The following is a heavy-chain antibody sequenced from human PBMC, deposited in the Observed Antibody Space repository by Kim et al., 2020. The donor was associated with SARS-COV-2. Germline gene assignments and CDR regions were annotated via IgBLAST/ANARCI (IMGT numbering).Heavy chain of an antibody. J-gene: IGHJ4*02. CDR1: GFTFSTYG. CDR2: IWYDGSDK. D-gene: IGHD5-18*01. CDR3: AREKDRYGYENVDF. Sequence: GGSLRLSCAASGFTFSTYGMHWVRQAPGQGLEWVAVIWYDGSDKYYAESVKGRFTISRDNSKNTLYLQMNSLRAEDTAVYYCAREKDRYGYENVDFWGQGTLVTVSS. V-gene: IGHV3-33*01.